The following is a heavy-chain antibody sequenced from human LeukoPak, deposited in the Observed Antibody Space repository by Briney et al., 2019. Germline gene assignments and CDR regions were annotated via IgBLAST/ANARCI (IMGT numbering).Heavy chain of an antibody. Sequence: GGSLRLSCTASGFTFGDYAMSWFRQAPGKGLEWVGFIRSKAYGGTTEYAASVKGRFTISRDDSKSIAYLQMNSLKTEDTAVYYCTRKAYGDAIDAFDIWGQGTMVTVSS. V-gene: IGHV3-49*03. CDR2: IRSKAYGGTT. J-gene: IGHJ3*02. CDR1: GFTFGDYA. CDR3: TRKAYGDAIDAFDI. D-gene: IGHD4-17*01.